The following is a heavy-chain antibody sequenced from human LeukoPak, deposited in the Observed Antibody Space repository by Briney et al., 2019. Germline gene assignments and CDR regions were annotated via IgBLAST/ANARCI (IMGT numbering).Heavy chain of an antibody. CDR3: ARRGFRGSGTLALGY. CDR1: GGSFTGYH. V-gene: IGHV4-34*01. Sequence: SETLSLTCNVLGGSFTGYHWSWFRQTPGKGLEWIGEVNPNGRIDYNPSFESRVTISVDTSKNQFSLKVTSVTAADPGVYYCARRGFRGSGTLALGYWGQGTLVTVS. CDR2: VNPNGRI. D-gene: IGHD3-10*01. J-gene: IGHJ4*02.